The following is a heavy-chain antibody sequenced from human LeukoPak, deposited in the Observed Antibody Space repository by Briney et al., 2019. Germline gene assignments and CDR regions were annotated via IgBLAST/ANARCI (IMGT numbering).Heavy chain of an antibody. D-gene: IGHD3-16*02. V-gene: IGHV1-69*04. J-gene: IGHJ4*02. Sequence: SVKVSCKASGGTFSSYAISWVRQAPGQGLEWMGRIIPIIGIANYAQKFQGRVTITADKSTSTAYMELSSLRSEDTAVYYCASLGDYDYVWGSYRKGLVFDYWGQGTLVTVSS. CDR3: ASLGDYDYVWGSYRKGLVFDY. CDR1: GGTFSSYA. CDR2: IIPIIGIA.